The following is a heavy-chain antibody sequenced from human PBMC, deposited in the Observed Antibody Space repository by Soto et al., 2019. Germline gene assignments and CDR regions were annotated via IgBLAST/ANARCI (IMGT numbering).Heavy chain of an antibody. D-gene: IGHD3-3*01. Sequence: EVQVVESGGGLVQPGGSLRLSCAASGFTFSSNSMNWVRQAPGKGLEWSSYTSSSSITIYADSVKGRFTISRDNAKNSLYLQMNSLRDEYTAVYYCARVIWSGHLTSDLWGQGTLVTVSS. CDR1: GFTFSSNS. V-gene: IGHV3-48*02. CDR3: ARVIWSGHLTSDL. J-gene: IGHJ5*02. CDR2: TSSSSITI.